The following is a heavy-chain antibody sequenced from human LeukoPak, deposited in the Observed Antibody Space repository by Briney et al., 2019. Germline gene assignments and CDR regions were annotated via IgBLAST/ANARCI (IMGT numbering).Heavy chain of an antibody. CDR2: IIPIFGTA. J-gene: IGHJ4*02. D-gene: IGHD5-12*01. CDR1: GGTFSTYA. V-gene: IGHV1-69*13. Sequence: SVKFSCKASGGTFSTYAISWVRQAPVQGLEWMGGIIPIFGTANYAQKFQGRVTITADESTSTAYMELSSLRSEDTAVYYCARAHLLRSWVGGYDYQFFDYWGKGTLVTVSS. CDR3: ARAHLLRSWVGGYDYQFFDY.